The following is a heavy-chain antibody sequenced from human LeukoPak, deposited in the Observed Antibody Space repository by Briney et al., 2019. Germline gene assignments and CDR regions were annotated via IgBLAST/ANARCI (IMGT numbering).Heavy chain of an antibody. CDR1: GGTFSSYA. J-gene: IGHJ4*02. D-gene: IGHD1-26*01. V-gene: IGHV1-69*05. CDR2: IIPIFGTA. Sequence: SVKVSCKASGGTFSSYAISWVRQAPGQGREWMGGIIPIFGTANYAQKFQGRVTITTDESTSTAYMELSSLRSEDTAVYYCARVAEVSSQPLWDWGQGTLVTVSS. CDR3: ARVAEVSSQPLWD.